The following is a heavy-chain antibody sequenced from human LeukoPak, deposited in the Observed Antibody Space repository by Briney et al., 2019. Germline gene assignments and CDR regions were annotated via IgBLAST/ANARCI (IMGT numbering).Heavy chain of an antibody. Sequence: GGSLRLSCAASGFTFSSNWMHWVRQAPGKGLVWVSRSNEDGSTTNYADSVKGRFTISRDNSKNTLYLQMNSLRAEDTAVYYCATDREYYYDSLVYWGQGTLVTVSS. V-gene: IGHV3-74*01. CDR3: ATDREYYYDSLVY. CDR2: SNEDGSTT. J-gene: IGHJ4*02. D-gene: IGHD3-22*01. CDR1: GFTFSSNW.